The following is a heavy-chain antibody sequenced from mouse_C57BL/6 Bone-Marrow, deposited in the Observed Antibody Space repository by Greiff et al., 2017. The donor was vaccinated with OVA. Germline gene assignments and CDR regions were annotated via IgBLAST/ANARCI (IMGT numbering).Heavy chain of an antibody. J-gene: IGHJ4*01. CDR3: ARGGLRLYAMDD. V-gene: IGHV1-4*01. CDR1: GYTFTSYT. CDR2: INPSSGYT. Sequence: QVQLKQPGAELARPGASVKMSCKASGYTFTSYTMHWVKQRPGQGLEWIGYINPSSGYTKYNQKFKDKATLTADKSSSTAYMQLSSLTSEDSAVYYCARGGLRLYAMDDWGQGPSVTVSS.